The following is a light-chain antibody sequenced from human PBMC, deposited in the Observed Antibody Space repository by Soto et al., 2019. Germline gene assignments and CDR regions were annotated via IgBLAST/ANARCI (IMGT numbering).Light chain of an antibody. CDR3: NSYAGSNVYV. J-gene: IGLJ1*01. Sequence: QSALTQPPSASGSPGQSVTISCTGTSSDVGGYNYVSWYQQHPGKAPKLMMYEVSKRPSGVPDHVSGSKSGSTASLTVSGLQAEDEADYYCNSYAGSNVYVFGTGTKLNVL. CDR2: EVS. V-gene: IGLV2-8*01. CDR1: SSDVGGYNY.